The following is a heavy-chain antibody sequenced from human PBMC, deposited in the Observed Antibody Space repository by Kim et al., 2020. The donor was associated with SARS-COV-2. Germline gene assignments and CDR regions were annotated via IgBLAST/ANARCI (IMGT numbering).Heavy chain of an antibody. CDR1: GYTFTGYY. CDR2: TNPNSGGT. V-gene: IGHV1-2*06. J-gene: IGHJ4*02. CDR3: ARGGAIYSSSWYEDY. Sequence: ASVKVSCKASGYTFTGYYMHWVRQAPGQGLEWMGRTNPNSGGTNYAQKFQGRVTMTRDTSISTAYMELSRLRSDDTAVYYCARGGAIYSSSWYEDYWGQGTLVTVSS. D-gene: IGHD6-13*01.